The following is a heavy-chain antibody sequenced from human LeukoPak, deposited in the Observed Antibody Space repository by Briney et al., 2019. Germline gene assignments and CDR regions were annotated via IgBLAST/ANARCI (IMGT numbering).Heavy chain of an antibody. CDR3: ARDQGLTAPPPYGLDV. Sequence: SVKVSCKTSGGTFSSSAITWVRQAPGQGLEWMGRIIPVLNITSYAQKFQGRVTITADTSTSTVYMELSSLRSEETAVYYCARDQGLTAPPPYGLDVWGQGTAVIVPS. CDR2: IIPVLNIT. J-gene: IGHJ6*02. V-gene: IGHV1-69*04. D-gene: IGHD4/OR15-4a*01. CDR1: GGTFSSSA.